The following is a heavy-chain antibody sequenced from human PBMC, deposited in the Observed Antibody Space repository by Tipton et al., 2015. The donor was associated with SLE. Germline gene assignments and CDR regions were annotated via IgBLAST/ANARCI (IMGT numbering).Heavy chain of an antibody. CDR1: GASINRGSYL. D-gene: IGHD2-15*01. J-gene: IGHJ4*02. CDR3: ARHPRPVAAFDY. CDR2: IYYSGNT. V-gene: IGHV4-39*07. Sequence: TLSLTCTVSGASINRGSYLWGCVRQSPGKGLEWIGSIYYSGNTYYNPSLESRATLSLDMSKNQFSLKLTSVTAADTAVYYCARHPRPVAAFDYWGQGTLVTVSS.